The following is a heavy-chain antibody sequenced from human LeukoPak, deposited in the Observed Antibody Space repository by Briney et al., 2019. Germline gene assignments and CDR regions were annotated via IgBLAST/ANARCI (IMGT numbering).Heavy chain of an antibody. V-gene: IGHV3-48*02. CDR2: ISSRSSTI. J-gene: IGHJ4*02. D-gene: IGHD1-26*01. CDR3: ASALFSGGSYPSHY. CDR1: GFTFSSYS. Sequence: SAGTLSLSCAASGFTFSSYSMNWVRQAPGKGLEWVSYISSRSSTIYYADSVKGRFTISRDNAKNSLYLQMNSLRDEDTAVYYCASALFSGGSYPSHYWGQGTLVTVSS.